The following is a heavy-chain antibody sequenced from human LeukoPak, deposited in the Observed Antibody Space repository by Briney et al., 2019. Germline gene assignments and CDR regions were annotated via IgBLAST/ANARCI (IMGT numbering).Heavy chain of an antibody. Sequence: GESLKISCKGSGSSFTTYWIAWVRQMPGKGLEYMGIIYPGDSDTRYSPSFQGQVTISADKSITTAYLQWSSLKASDTAMYYCASLRSYSDAFDIWGQGTMVTVSS. CDR3: ASLRSYSDAFDI. CDR2: IYPGDSDT. D-gene: IGHD2-21*01. CDR1: GSSFTTYW. J-gene: IGHJ3*02. V-gene: IGHV5-51*01.